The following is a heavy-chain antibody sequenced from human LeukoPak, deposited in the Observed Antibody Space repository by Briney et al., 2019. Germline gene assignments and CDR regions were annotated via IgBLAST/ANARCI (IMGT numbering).Heavy chain of an antibody. V-gene: IGHV3-30*02. CDR2: IRYDGSNK. J-gene: IGHJ5*02. CDR1: GFTFSSYG. CDR3: AKDRGPGIVGYNWFDP. D-gene: IGHD1-26*01. Sequence: GGSLRLSCAASGFTFSSYGMHWVRQAPGKGLEWVAFIRYDGSNKYYADSVKGRFTISRDNSKNTLYLQMNSLRAEDTALYYCAKDRGPGIVGYNWFDPWGQGTLVTVSS.